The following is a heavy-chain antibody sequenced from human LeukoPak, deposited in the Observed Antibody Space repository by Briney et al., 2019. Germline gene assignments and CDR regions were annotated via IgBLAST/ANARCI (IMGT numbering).Heavy chain of an antibody. CDR1: GGPFSGYY. CDR3: ARAPYYDFWSGYPSHYFDY. J-gene: IGHJ4*02. V-gene: IGHV4-34*01. CDR2: INHSGST. Sequence: SETLSLTCAVYGGPFSGYYWSWIRQPPGKGLGWIGEINHSGSTNYNPSLKSRVTISVDTSKNQFSLKLSSVTAADTAVYYCARAPYYDFWSGYPSHYFDYWGQGTLVTVSS. D-gene: IGHD3-3*01.